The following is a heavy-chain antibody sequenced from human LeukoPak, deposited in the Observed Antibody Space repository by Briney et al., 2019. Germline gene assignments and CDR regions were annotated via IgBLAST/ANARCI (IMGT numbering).Heavy chain of an antibody. CDR3: ARRLGRGPTGGCFEY. D-gene: IGHD3-16*01. CDR1: GDSISSSSYY. V-gene: IGHV4-39*01. J-gene: IGHJ4*02. CDR2: IYYSGST. Sequence: TSETLSLTCTVSGDSISSSSYYWGWIRQPPGKGLEWIGNIYYSGSTYYNPSLKSRVIISVDTSKDHFSLKLSSVTAADTAVYYCARRLGRGPTGGCFEYWGQGTLVTVSS.